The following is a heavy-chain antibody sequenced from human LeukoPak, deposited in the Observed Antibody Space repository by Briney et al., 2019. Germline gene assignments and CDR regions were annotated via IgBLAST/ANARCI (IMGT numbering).Heavy chain of an antibody. CDR1: GGSISLSYYY. Sequence: SETLSLTCSVSGGSISLSYYYWGWIRQPPGKGLERIGSIYYSGSTYYNPSLKSRVTISVDTSKNQFSLKLSSVTAADTAVYYCARFIVVVPAAIPDYWGQGTLVTVSS. CDR3: ARFIVVVPAAIPDY. V-gene: IGHV4-39*07. D-gene: IGHD2-2*01. CDR2: IYYSGST. J-gene: IGHJ4*02.